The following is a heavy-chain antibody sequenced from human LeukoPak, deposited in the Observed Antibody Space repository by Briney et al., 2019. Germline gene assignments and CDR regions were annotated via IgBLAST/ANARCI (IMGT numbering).Heavy chain of an antibody. CDR3: ARDRLGYCSGGSCFKIRNWFDP. J-gene: IGHJ5*02. V-gene: IGHV3-30-3*01. CDR1: GFTFSSYA. D-gene: IGHD2-15*01. CDR2: ISYDGSNK. Sequence: GGSLRLSCAASGFTFSSYAMHWVRQAPGKGLEWVAVISYDGSNKYYADSVKGRFTISRDNSKNTLYLQMNSLRAEDTAVYHCARDRLGYCSGGSCFKIRNWFDPWGQGTLVTVSS.